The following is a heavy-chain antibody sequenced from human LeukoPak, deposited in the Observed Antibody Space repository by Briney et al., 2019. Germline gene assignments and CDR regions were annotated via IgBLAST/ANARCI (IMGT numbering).Heavy chain of an antibody. CDR2: INHSGST. V-gene: IGHV4-34*01. Sequence: SETLSLTCAVYGGSFSGYYWSWIRQPPGKGLEWIGEINHSGSTNYNPSPKSRVTISVDTSKNQFSLKLSSVTAADTAVYYCARGRRGIGYCSSTSCHENYYYYMDVWGKGTTVTVSS. CDR3: ARGRRGIGYCSSTSCHENYYYYMDV. J-gene: IGHJ6*03. D-gene: IGHD2-2*01. CDR1: GGSFSGYY.